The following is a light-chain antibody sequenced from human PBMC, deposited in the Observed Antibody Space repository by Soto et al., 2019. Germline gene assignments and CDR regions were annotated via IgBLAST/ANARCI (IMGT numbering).Light chain of an antibody. CDR2: DAS. Sequence: EIVMTQSPATLSVSPGERATLSFRASQSVSSNLAWCQQKPGQAPRLLIYDASSRATGIPDRFSGGGSGTDFTLTISRLEPEDFAVYYCQQYGSSPTTFGQGTRLEIK. J-gene: IGKJ5*01. CDR3: QQYGSSPTT. CDR1: QSVSSN. V-gene: IGKV3-20*01.